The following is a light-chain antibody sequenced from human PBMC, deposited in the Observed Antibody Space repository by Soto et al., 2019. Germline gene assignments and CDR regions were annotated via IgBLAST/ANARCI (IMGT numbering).Light chain of an antibody. CDR1: SSDVGGYNY. V-gene: IGLV2-8*01. J-gene: IGLJ1*01. CDR3: SSYAVRNNFYV. Sequence: QSALTQPPSASGSPGQSVTISCTGTSSDVGGYNYVSWYQQHPGKAPKLIIYEVTKRPSGVPDRFSGSKSGNTASLTASGLQAEDEADYYCSSYAVRNNFYVFGTGTKVTVL. CDR2: EVT.